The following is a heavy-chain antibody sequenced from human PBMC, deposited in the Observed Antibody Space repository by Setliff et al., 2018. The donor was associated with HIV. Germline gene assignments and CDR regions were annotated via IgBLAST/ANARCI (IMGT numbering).Heavy chain of an antibody. CDR3: ARGYYGSDLQNAMDV. V-gene: IGHV3-74*03. Sequence: GGSLRLSCAASGFTFSSYWMHWVRQAPGKGLVWVSRLNTDGSSTKYADSVKGRFTISRDNAKNTLYLQMDSLGGEDTAVYYCARGYYGSDLQNAMDVWGQGTTVTVSS. J-gene: IGHJ6*02. CDR2: LNTDGSST. D-gene: IGHD3-10*01. CDR1: GFTFSSYW.